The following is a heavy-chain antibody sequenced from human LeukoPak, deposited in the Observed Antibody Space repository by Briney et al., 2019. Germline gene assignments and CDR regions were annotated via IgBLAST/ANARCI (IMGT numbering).Heavy chain of an antibody. D-gene: IGHD6-13*01. Sequence: SETLSLTCAVSGYSISSGYYWGWIRQPPGKGLEDIGSIYHSGSTYYNPSLKSRVTISVDTSKNQFSLKLSSVTAADTAVYYCARDPNSSSWFHWFDPWGQGTLVTVSS. V-gene: IGHV4-38-2*02. CDR3: ARDPNSSSWFHWFDP. CDR2: IYHSGST. CDR1: GYSISSGYY. J-gene: IGHJ5*02.